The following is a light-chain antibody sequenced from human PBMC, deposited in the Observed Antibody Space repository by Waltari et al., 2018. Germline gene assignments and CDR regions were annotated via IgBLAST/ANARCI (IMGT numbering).Light chain of an antibody. V-gene: IGKV1-39*01. CDR2: DAS. Sequence: DIQMTQSPSSLSASVGYRVTITCRASQSIATRLNWYQQKPGKAPKVLMYDASTLQSGVPSRFSGSASGTHFTLTISSLQPEDSATYYCQQSSNLPYTFGQGTKLEIK. CDR1: QSIATR. J-gene: IGKJ2*01. CDR3: QQSSNLPYT.